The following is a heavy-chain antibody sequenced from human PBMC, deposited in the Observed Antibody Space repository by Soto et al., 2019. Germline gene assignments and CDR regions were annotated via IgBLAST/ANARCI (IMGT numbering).Heavy chain of an antibody. J-gene: IGHJ4*02. Sequence: QVQLVQSGTEEKKPGASVKVSCKASGYAFISYAMHWVRQAPGQRLEWMGWINAGNGNTKYLQKSQGRVTITRDTSASTAYMELSSLRSEDTAVNYCARGGEPIDYWGQGTLVTVSS. CDR1: GYAFISYA. CDR3: ARGGEPIDY. CDR2: INAGNGNT. V-gene: IGHV1-3*05. D-gene: IGHD2-21*01.